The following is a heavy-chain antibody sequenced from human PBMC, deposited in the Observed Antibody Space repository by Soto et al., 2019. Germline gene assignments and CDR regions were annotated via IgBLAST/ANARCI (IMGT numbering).Heavy chain of an antibody. CDR2: ISSSSSYI. Sequence: EVQLVESGGGLVKPGGSLRLSCAASGFTFSSYNMNWVRQAPXKGLEWVSSISSSSSYIYYADSVKGRFTISRDNAKXSLXXXXXSLXAXXXXXXXXAXXRRDGYNNYYYYYGMDVWGQGTTVTVSS. D-gene: IGHD5-12*01. V-gene: IGHV3-21*01. CDR3: AXXRRDGYNNYYYYYGMDV. J-gene: IGHJ6*02. CDR1: GFTFSSYN.